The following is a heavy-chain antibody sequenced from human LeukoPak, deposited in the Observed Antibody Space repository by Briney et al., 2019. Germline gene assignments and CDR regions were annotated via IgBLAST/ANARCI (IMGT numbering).Heavy chain of an antibody. V-gene: IGHV4-30-4*08. J-gene: IGHJ5*02. Sequence: PSQTLSLTCTVSGGSISSGDYYWSWIRQPPGKGLEWIGYIYYNGSTYYNPSLKSRVTISVDTSKNQFSLKLSSVTAADTAVYYCARTSLGGAWFDPWGQGTLVTVSS. CDR1: GGSISSGDYY. CDR2: IYYNGST. D-gene: IGHD3-10*01. CDR3: ARTSLGGAWFDP.